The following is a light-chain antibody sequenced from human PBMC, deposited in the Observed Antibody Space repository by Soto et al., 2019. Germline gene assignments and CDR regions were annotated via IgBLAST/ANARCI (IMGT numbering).Light chain of an antibody. J-gene: IGKJ1*01. CDR3: QQYGSSPRT. V-gene: IGKV3-20*01. CDR2: GAS. CDR1: QSVSSSY. Sequence: SQSPGTLSLSTGERATLSCRASQSVSSSYLAWYQQKPGQAPRLLINGASTRATGIPDRFSGSGSGTDFTLTISRLEPEDFAVYYCQQYGSSPRTFGQRTKVAIK.